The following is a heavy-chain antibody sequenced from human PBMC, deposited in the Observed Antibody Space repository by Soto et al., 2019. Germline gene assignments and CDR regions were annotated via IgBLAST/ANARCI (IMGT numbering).Heavy chain of an antibody. CDR3: ARGGVRIAVAGKVSFWFDP. D-gene: IGHD6-19*01. CDR2: INPSGGST. J-gene: IGHJ5*02. CDR1: GYTFTSYY. V-gene: IGHV1-46*03. Sequence: GASVKVSCKASGYTFTSYYMHWVRQAPGQGLEWMGIINPSGGSTSYAQKFQGRVTMTRDTSTSTVYMELSSLRSEDTAVYYCARGGVRIAVAGKVSFWFDPWGQGTLVTVSS.